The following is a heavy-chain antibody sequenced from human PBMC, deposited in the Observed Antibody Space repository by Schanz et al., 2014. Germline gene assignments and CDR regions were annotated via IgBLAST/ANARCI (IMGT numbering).Heavy chain of an antibody. Sequence: PGGSLRLSCAASGFTFSDYYMSWIRQAPGKGLEWVSYVSSSSSYTHYADSVKGRFTISRDNAKNSLYLQMNSLRAEDTAVYYCARDHTTESYYSAGPPIDYWGQGTLLTVSS. CDR1: GFTFSDYY. J-gene: IGHJ4*02. CDR3: ARDHTTESYYSAGPPIDY. D-gene: IGHD1-26*01. CDR2: VSSSSSYT. V-gene: IGHV3-11*05.